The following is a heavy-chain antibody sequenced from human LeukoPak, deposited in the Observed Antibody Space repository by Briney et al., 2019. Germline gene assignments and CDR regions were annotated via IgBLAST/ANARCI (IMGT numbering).Heavy chain of an antibody. Sequence: ASVKVSCKASGGTFSSYAISWVRQAPGQGLEWMGRIIPILGIANYAQKFQGRVTITADKSTSTAYMELSSLRSEDTAVYYCARELVETRRRYYDYVWGSYRTSPNNNYFDYWGQGTLVTVSS. CDR3: ARELVETRRRYYDYVWGSYRTSPNNNYFDY. J-gene: IGHJ4*02. V-gene: IGHV1-69*04. D-gene: IGHD3-16*02. CDR2: IIPILGIA. CDR1: GGTFSSYA.